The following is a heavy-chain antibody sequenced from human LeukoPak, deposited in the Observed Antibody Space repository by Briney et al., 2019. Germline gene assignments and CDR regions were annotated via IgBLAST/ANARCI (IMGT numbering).Heavy chain of an antibody. CDR1: GFIFSNYW. CDR2: IKQDGSDK. J-gene: IGHJ4*02. CDR3: AKDEEIAVAGTFDY. V-gene: IGHV3-7*01. D-gene: IGHD6-19*01. Sequence: GGSLRLSCAASGFIFSNYWMSWVRQAPGKGLEWVANIKQDGSDKYYADSVKGRFTISRDNSKNTLYLQMNSLRAEDTAVYYCAKDEEIAVAGTFDYWGQGTLVTVSS.